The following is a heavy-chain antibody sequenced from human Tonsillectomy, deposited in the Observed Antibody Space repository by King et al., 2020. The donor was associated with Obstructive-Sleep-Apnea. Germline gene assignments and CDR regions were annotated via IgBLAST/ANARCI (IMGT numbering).Heavy chain of an antibody. CDR1: GYNFTTYW. Sequence: VQLVESGAEVKKPGESLRISCKGSGYNFTTYWISWVRQLPGKGLEWMGTIDPSDSYTNYSPSFQGHVTISADKSISTAYLQWSSLKASDTAMYYCARHSVGDSPFDYWGQGTLVTVSS. CDR3: ARHSVGDSPFDY. CDR2: IDPSDSYT. J-gene: IGHJ4*02. V-gene: IGHV5-10-1*01. D-gene: IGHD4-17*01.